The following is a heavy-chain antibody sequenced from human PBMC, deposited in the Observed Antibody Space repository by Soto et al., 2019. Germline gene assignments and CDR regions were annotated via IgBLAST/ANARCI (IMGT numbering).Heavy chain of an antibody. Sequence: GGSLRLSCAASGFTFSSYGMHWVRQAPGKGLEWVAVIWYDGSNKYYADSVKGRFTISRDNSKNTLYLQMNSLRAEDTAVYYCAGLDTSMVKTPGYWGQGTLVTVSS. CDR2: IWYDGSNK. V-gene: IGHV3-33*03. CDR3: AGLDTSMVKTPGY. CDR1: GFTFSSYG. J-gene: IGHJ4*02. D-gene: IGHD5-18*01.